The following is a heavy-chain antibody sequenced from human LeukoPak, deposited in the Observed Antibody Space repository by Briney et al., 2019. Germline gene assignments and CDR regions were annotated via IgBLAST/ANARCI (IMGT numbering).Heavy chain of an antibody. J-gene: IGHJ4*02. V-gene: IGHV6-1*01. D-gene: IGHD5-12*01. Sequence: SQTLSLTCAISGDSVSSNSVAWNWVRQSPSRDLEWLGRTYYRSKWYYDYAVYVKSRITINPDTSKNQFSLHLNSVTPEDTDVYYCARGATAHFDNWGQGTLVTVSS. CDR1: GDSVSSNSVA. CDR2: TYYRSKWYY. CDR3: ARGATAHFDN.